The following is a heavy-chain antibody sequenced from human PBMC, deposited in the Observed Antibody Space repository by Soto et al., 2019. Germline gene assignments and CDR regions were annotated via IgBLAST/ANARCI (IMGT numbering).Heavy chain of an antibody. D-gene: IGHD7-27*01. V-gene: IGHV4-59*01. CDR1: GGSISSYC. Sequence: SETLSLTCTVSGGSISSYCWNWIRQPPGKGLEWIGYIYYSGSTNYNSYLKSRVTISVDTSKNQFSLKLSSVTAADTAVYYCASELGMGFDYWGQGTLVSVSS. J-gene: IGHJ4*02. CDR3: ASELGMGFDY. CDR2: IYYSGST.